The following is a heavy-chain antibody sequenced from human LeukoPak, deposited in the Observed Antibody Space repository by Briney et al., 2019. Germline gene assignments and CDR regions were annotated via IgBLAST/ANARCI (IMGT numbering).Heavy chain of an antibody. J-gene: IGHJ4*02. D-gene: IGHD6-13*01. V-gene: IGHV1-69*01. Sequence: GSSVTVSCKASGGTFSTTTINWVRQAPGQGLEWMGGITPIFRTPKYAQKFQGRVTITAVESMNTAYMELSRLRFEDTAIYYCARGAIAAGIAIDYWGQGTLVTVSS. CDR1: GGTFSTTT. CDR3: ARGAIAAGIAIDY. CDR2: ITPIFRTP.